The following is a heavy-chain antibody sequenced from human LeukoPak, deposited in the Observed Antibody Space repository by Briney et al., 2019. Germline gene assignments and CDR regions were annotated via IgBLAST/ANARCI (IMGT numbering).Heavy chain of an antibody. Sequence: SQTLSLTCAISGDSVSSNSAAWNWIRQSPSRGLEWLGRTYYRSKWHNDYAVSVKSRITINPDTSKNQFSLQLNSVTPEDTAVYYCARAGPSAYDYGVYYYYGMDVWGQGTTVTVSS. V-gene: IGHV6-1*01. CDR2: TYYRSKWHN. CDR3: ARAGPSAYDYGVYYYYGMDV. J-gene: IGHJ6*02. D-gene: IGHD5-12*01. CDR1: GDSVSSNSAA.